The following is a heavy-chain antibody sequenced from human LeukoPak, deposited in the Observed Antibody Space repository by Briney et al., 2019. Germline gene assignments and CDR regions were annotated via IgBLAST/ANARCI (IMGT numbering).Heavy chain of an antibody. CDR3: ARAGAGSGWSTDY. CDR1: GFTFSSYS. J-gene: IGHJ4*02. V-gene: IGHV3-21*01. CDR2: ISSSSSYI. Sequence: GGSLRLSCAASGFTFSSYSMNWVRQAPGKGLEWVSSISSSSSYIYYADSVKGRFTISGDNAKNSLYLQMNSLRAEDTAVYYCARAGAGSGWSTDYWGQGTLVTVSS. D-gene: IGHD6-19*01.